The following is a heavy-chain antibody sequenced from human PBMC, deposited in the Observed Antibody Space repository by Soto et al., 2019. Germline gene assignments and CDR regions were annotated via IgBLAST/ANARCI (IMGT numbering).Heavy chain of an antibody. D-gene: IGHD6-19*01. V-gene: IGHV3-23*01. CDR3: VKEGSGWYSRGSFDF. Sequence: GRSLRLSCAASGLTFSSCAMNWVRQAPGKGLGWVSVIRGTGGSASYADSVKGRFTISRDNSKNTMYLQMNSLSAEDTATYYCVKEGSGWYSRGSFDFWGRGTMLTVSS. CDR1: GLTFSSCA. CDR2: IRGTGGSA. J-gene: IGHJ3*01.